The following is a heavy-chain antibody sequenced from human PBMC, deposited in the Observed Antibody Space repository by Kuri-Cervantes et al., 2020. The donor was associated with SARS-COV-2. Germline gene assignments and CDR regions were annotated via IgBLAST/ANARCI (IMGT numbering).Heavy chain of an antibody. CDR2: IRYDGSNK. CDR3: ANSLLLSLDY. CDR1: GFTFSSYG. J-gene: IGHJ4*02. Sequence: GESLKISCAASGFTFSSYGMHWVRQAPGKGLEWVAFIRYDGSNKYYADSVKGRFTISRGNSKNTLYLQMNSLRAEDTAVYYCANSLLLSLDYWGQGTLVTVSS. D-gene: IGHD1-26*01. V-gene: IGHV3-30*02.